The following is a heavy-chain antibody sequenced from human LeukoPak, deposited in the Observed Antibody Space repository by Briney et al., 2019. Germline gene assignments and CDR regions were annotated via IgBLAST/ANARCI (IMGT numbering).Heavy chain of an antibody. Sequence: GGSLRLSCAASGFTVSSNYMSWVRQAPGKGLEWVSVIYSGGSTYYADSVKGRFTISRDNSKNTLHLQMNSLRAEDTAVYYCARGDYGDYAGDYWGQGTLVTVSS. CDR3: ARGDYGDYAGDY. CDR2: IYSGGST. J-gene: IGHJ4*02. V-gene: IGHV3-53*01. CDR1: GFTVSSNY. D-gene: IGHD4-17*01.